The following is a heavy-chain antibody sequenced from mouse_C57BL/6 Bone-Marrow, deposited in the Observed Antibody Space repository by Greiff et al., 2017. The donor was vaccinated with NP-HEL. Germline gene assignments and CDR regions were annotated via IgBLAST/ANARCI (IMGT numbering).Heavy chain of an antibody. V-gene: IGHV1-55*01. D-gene: IGHD2-5*01. J-gene: IGHJ3*01. CDR3: ARGTYYSKDTFAY. CDR2: IYPDSGST. CDR1: GYTFTSYW. Sequence: QVQLKQPGAELVKPGASVTLSCKASGYTFTSYWITWVKQRPGQGLEWIGDIYPDSGSTNYNEKFKSKATLTADTSSSTAYMKLRSLTSEDSAVYYCARGTYYSKDTFAYWGQGTGVTVSA.